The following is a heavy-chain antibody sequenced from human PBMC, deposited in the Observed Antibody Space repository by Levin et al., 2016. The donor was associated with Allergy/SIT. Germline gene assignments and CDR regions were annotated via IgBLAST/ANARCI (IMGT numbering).Heavy chain of an antibody. CDR3: AKDYGSGWYGIDY. Sequence: ETLSLTCAGSGFTFDGYGMSWVRQAPGKGLEWVSGISSNGGGSGYADSVKGRFTISRDNSKNTLYLQINSLRPDDTALYYCAKDYGSGWYGIDYWGQGTLVTVSS. D-gene: IGHD6-19*01. J-gene: IGHJ4*02. CDR2: ISSNGGGS. CDR1: GFTFDGYG. V-gene: IGHV3-20*04.